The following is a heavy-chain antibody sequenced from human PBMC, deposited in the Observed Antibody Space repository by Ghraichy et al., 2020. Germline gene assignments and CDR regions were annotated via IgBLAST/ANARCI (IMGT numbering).Heavy chain of an antibody. D-gene: IGHD2-15*01. CDR2: IYYSGST. V-gene: IGHV4-39*01. CDR3: ARGKGYCRGGSCYGWDY. CDR1: GGSISSTSYY. J-gene: IGHJ4*02. Sequence: SETLSLTCTVSGGSISSTSYYWGWIRQPPGKGLEWIGSIYYSGSTYYNASLKSRVTISEDTSKNRFSLKLSSVTAADTAVYYCARGKGYCRGGSCYGWDYWGQGTLVTVSS.